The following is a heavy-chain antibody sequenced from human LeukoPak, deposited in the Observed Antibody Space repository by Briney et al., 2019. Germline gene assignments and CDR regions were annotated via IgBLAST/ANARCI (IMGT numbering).Heavy chain of an antibody. CDR2: IYSGGST. V-gene: IGHV3-53*01. D-gene: IGHD6-13*01. CDR1: GFTVSSNY. CDR3: ARGYGSSWPFDY. J-gene: IGHJ4*02. Sequence: GGSLRLSCAASGFTVSSNYVSWVRQAPGKGLEWVSVIYSGGSTYYADSVKGRFTISRDNSKNTLYLQMNSLRAEDTAVYYCARGYGSSWPFDYWGQGTLVTVSS.